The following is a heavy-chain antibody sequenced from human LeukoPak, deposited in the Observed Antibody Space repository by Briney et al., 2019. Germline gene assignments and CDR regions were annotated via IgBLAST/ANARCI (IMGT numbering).Heavy chain of an antibody. J-gene: IGHJ3*02. Sequence: GGSLRLSCAASGFTFSSYSMNWVRQAPGKGLEWVSSISGSSSYIYYADSVKGRFTISRDNAKNSLYLQMNSLRAEDTAVYYCASEQRGGAFDIWGQGTMVTVSS. D-gene: IGHD3-16*01. CDR3: ASEQRGGAFDI. V-gene: IGHV3-21*01. CDR1: GFTFSSYS. CDR2: ISGSSSYI.